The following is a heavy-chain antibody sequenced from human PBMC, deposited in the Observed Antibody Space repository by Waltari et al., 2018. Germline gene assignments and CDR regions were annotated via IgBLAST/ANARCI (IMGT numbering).Heavy chain of an antibody. CDR3: ARDPGSTSTSYYFDY. V-gene: IGHV1-46*01. J-gene: IGHJ4*02. D-gene: IGHD2-2*01. Sequence: QVQLVQSGAEVKKPGASVKVSCKASGYTFTSYYMHWVRQAPGQGLEWMGIINPSGGSTSYAQKFQGRVTMTRDTSTSTVYMELSSLRSEDTAVYYCARDPGSTSTSYYFDYWGQGTLVTVSS. CDR1: GYTFTSYY. CDR2: INPSGGST.